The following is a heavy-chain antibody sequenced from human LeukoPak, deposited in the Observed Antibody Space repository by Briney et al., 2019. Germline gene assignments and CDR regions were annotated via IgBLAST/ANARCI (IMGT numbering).Heavy chain of an antibody. Sequence: ASVKVSCKTSGYTFTGYYMHWVRQAPGQGLEWMGWINPNSGGTNYAQKFQGRVTMTRDTSTSTVYMELSSLRSEDTAVYYCARGTGDYYFDYWGQGTLVTVSS. V-gene: IGHV1-2*02. J-gene: IGHJ4*02. CDR1: GYTFTGYY. CDR3: ARGTGDYYFDY. D-gene: IGHD7-27*01. CDR2: INPNSGGT.